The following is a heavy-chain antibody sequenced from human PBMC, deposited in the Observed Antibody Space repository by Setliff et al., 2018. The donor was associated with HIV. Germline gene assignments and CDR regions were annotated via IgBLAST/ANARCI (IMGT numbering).Heavy chain of an antibody. CDR3: ACPEEGYFGSGGAFQI. V-gene: IGHV3-7*01. J-gene: IGHJ3*02. CDR1: GFTLSRCW. CDR2: IKPDGSEK. D-gene: IGHD3-10*01. Sequence: GGSLRLSCVASGFTLSRCWMNWVRQAPGKGLEWVGNIKPDGSEKNYVDSVKGRFTISRDNTENSLYLQMNSLRADDTAIYYCACPEEGYFGSGGAFQIWGQGTMVTVSS.